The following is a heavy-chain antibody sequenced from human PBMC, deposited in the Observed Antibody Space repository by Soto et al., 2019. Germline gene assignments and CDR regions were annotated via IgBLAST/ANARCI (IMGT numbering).Heavy chain of an antibody. V-gene: IGHV3-53*05. J-gene: IGHJ3*02. D-gene: IGHD6-13*01. CDR2: IYRGXST. Sequence: PGGSRRLCRAASEVTVSRNYMRWVRQAPGKGLERVSVIYRGXSTYYADSMKGRFTISRDNSKNTLYLQMNSLRAEDTAVYYCASYSQNFVVNAFEIGGQGTMVTVSS. CDR3: ASYSQNFVVNAFEI. CDR1: EVTVSRNY.